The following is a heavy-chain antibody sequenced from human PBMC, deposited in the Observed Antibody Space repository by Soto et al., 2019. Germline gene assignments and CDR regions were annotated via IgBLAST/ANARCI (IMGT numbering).Heavy chain of an antibody. J-gene: IGHJ5*02. CDR1: GFTFSSYA. CDR3: AKDPVGSYDQNWFDP. CDR2: ISGSGGST. D-gene: IGHD3-3*01. V-gene: IGHV3-23*01. Sequence: EVQLLESGGGLVQPGGSLRLSCAASGFTFSSYAMSWVRQAPGKGLEWVSAISGSGGSTYYADSVKGRFTISRDNSKNTRYLQMNSLRAEDTAVYYCAKDPVGSYDQNWFDPCGQGTLVTVSS.